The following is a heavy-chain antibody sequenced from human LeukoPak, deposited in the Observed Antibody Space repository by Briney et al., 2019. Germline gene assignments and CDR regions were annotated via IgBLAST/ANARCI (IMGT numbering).Heavy chain of an antibody. CDR3: AKDAGYSSSWGGDY. D-gene: IGHD6-13*01. V-gene: IGHV3-21*01. CDR2: ISSSSSYI. Sequence: GSLRLSCAASGFTFSSYSMNWVRQAPGKGLEWVSSISSSSSYIYYADSVKGRFTISRDNSKNTLYLQMNSLRAEDTAVYYCAKDAGYSSSWGGDYWGQGTLVTVSS. CDR1: GFTFSSYS. J-gene: IGHJ4*02.